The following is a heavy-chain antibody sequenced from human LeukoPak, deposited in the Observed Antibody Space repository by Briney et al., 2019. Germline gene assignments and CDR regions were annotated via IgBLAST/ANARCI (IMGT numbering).Heavy chain of an antibody. J-gene: IGHJ4*02. Sequence: GASVKVSCKASGYTFTSYYMHWVRQAPGQGLEWMGIINPSGGSTSYAQKFQGRVTMTRDMSTSTVYMELSRLRSDDTAVYYCAREYSSSYDDYWGQGTLVTVSS. CDR3: AREYSSSYDDY. CDR1: GYTFTSYY. CDR2: INPSGGST. V-gene: IGHV1-46*01. D-gene: IGHD6-6*01.